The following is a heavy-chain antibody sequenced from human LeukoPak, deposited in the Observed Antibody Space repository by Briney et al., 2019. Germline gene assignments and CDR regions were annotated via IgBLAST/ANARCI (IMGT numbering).Heavy chain of an antibody. CDR1: GFTFSSYG. J-gene: IGHJ4*02. V-gene: IGHV3-30*02. Sequence: GGSLRLSCAASGFTFSSYGMHWVRQAPGKGLEWVAFIRYDGSNKYYADSVKGRFTISRVNSKNTLYLQMNSLRAEDTAVYYCAKDFSRGVIIRLFDYWGQGTLVTVSS. D-gene: IGHD3-10*01. CDR3: AKDFSRGVIIRLFDY. CDR2: IRYDGSNK.